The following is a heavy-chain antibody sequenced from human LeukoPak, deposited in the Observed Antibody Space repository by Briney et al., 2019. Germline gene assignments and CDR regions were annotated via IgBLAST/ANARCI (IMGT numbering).Heavy chain of an antibody. Sequence: SETLSLTCAVSGASISSYYWNWIRQPPGQGLEWIGYIYFDGTTNYNPSLKSRVTMSVDTSKNHFSLRLRSVTAADTAVYYCARERGDTAAPDAFDIWGQGTMVTVSS. V-gene: IGHV4-59*01. D-gene: IGHD5-18*01. J-gene: IGHJ3*02. CDR2: IYFDGTT. CDR3: ARERGDTAAPDAFDI. CDR1: GASISSYY.